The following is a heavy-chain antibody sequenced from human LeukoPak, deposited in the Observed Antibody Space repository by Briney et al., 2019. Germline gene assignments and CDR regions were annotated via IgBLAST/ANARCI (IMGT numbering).Heavy chain of an antibody. CDR1: GFTFSNAG. CDR3: TATLAY. J-gene: IGHJ4*02. CDR2: IKRKTDGGTT. V-gene: IGHV3-15*01. Sequence: GGSLRLSCAASGFTFSNAGMTWVRQAPGKWLEWVGHIKRKTDGGTTDYAAPVKGRFTILRDDSKNTLYLQMNSLKPEHTALYYCTATLAYWGQGTLVTVSS.